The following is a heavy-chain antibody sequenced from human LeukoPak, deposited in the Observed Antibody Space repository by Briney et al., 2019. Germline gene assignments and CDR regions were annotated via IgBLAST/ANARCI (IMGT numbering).Heavy chain of an antibody. CDR3: ARDSSGPGPDAFDV. CDR1: GVSISGSDVN. CDR2: IYHTGST. Sequence: SQTLSLTCSVSGVSISGSDVNWSWFRQPPGKGLEWIGFIYHTGSTHYNPSLQSRLSISVDTSKNQFSLKLTSVTAGDTAVYYCARDSSGPGPDAFDVWGQGTMVTVSS. D-gene: IGHD3-22*01. V-gene: IGHV4-30-4*01. J-gene: IGHJ3*01.